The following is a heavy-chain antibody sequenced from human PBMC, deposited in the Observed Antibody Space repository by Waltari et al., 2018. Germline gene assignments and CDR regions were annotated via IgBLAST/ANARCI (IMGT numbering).Heavy chain of an antibody. D-gene: IGHD3-22*01. V-gene: IGHV3-33*05. CDR2: IPNDGRNK. CDR3: ASDFSVSYDSTGYGFDY. CDR1: GFTFSSYG. Sequence: QVQLVESGGGVVQPGRSLPLSCAASGFTFSSYGMHWVRQAPGKGLEWVAFIPNDGRNKFYADSVKGRFTVSRDNSENTLYLQMNSLRAEDTAVYYCASDFSVSYDSTGYGFDYWGQGTLVTVSS. J-gene: IGHJ4*02.